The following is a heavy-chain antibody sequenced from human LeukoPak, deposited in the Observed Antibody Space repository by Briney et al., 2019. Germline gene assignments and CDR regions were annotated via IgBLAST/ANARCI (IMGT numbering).Heavy chain of an antibody. Sequence: SETLSLTCTVSGGSISSYYWSWIRQPPWKGLEWIGYIYYSGSTNYNPSLKSRVTISVDRSKNQFSLNLSSVTTADTAVYYCARDRYSSTWYAFDIWGQGTMVTVSS. V-gene: IGHV4-59*01. CDR1: GGSISSYY. D-gene: IGHD6-13*01. CDR2: IYYSGST. J-gene: IGHJ3*02. CDR3: ARDRYSSTWYAFDI.